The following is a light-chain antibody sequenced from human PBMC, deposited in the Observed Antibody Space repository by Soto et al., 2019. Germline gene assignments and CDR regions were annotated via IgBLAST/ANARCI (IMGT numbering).Light chain of an antibody. CDR2: GNS. Sequence: QSVLTQPPSVSGAPGQRVTISCTGRSSNIGAGYDVHWYQQLPGTAPKLLIYGNSNRPSGVPDRFSGSKSGTSASLAITGLQAYDEADYYCQSYDSSLSGFWVFGGGTKLTVL. J-gene: IGLJ3*02. CDR1: SSNIGAGYD. V-gene: IGLV1-40*01. CDR3: QSYDSSLSGFWV.